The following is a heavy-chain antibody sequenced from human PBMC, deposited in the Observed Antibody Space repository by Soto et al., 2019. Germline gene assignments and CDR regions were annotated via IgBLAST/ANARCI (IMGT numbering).Heavy chain of an antibody. V-gene: IGHV1-46*01. J-gene: IGHJ1*01. CDR2: IHPSGDT. CDR3: VRGYCTTTPCSGDFQH. D-gene: IGHD2-8*01. CDR1: GYKFTTYF. Sequence: ASVKVSCKASGYKFTTYFIHWVRQAPGQGLEWMGMIHPSGDTGYGQKFRGRVTMTIDTSTTTAYMELRNLTSEDTAIYFSVRGYCTTTPCSGDFQHWGQGALVTVSS.